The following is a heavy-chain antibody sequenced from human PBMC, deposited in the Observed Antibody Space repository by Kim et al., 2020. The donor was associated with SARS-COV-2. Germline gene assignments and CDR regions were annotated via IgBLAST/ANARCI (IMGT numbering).Heavy chain of an antibody. Sequence: TIYYADSVKGRFTISRDNAKNSLYLQMNSLRAEDTAVYYWASSLYYGMDVWGQGTTVTVSS. CDR3: ASSLYYGMDV. CDR2: TI. J-gene: IGHJ6*02. V-gene: IGHV3-11*04.